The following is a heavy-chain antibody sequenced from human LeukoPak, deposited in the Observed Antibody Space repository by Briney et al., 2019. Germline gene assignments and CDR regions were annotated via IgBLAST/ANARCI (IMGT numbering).Heavy chain of an antibody. J-gene: IGHJ3*02. Sequence: GGSLRLSCAASGFTVSSNYMSWVRQAPGKGLEWVSVIYSGGSTYYADSVKGRFTISRDNSKNTLYLQMNSLRAEDTAVYYCAKDHPTPDAFDIWGQGTMVTVSS. CDR3: AKDHPTPDAFDI. V-gene: IGHV3-66*02. CDR1: GFTVSSNY. CDR2: IYSGGST.